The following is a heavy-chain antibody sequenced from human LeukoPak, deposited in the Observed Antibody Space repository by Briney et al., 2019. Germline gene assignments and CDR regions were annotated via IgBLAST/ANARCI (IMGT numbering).Heavy chain of an antibody. CDR3: ARDRYYGSGSYYNAFDI. Sequence: GGSLRLSCAASGFTFGSYGMHWVRQAPGKGLEWVAVIWYDGSKRYYADSVKGRFTISRDNSKNTLYLQMNSLRAEDTAVYYCARDRYYGSGSYYNAFDIWGQGTMVTVSS. D-gene: IGHD3-10*01. J-gene: IGHJ3*02. CDR1: GFTFGSYG. V-gene: IGHV3-33*01. CDR2: IWYDGSKR.